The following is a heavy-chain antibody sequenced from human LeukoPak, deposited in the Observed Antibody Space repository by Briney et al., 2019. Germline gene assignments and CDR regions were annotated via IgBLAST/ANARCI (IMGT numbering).Heavy chain of an antibody. CDR2: IGAGGTFT. CDR1: GFTFSSYA. D-gene: IGHD3-16*01. J-gene: IGHJ4*02. V-gene: IGHV3-23*01. Sequence: PGGSLRLSCTASGFTFSSYAMNWVRQAPGKGLEWVSGIGAGGTFTYYADSVKGRFTISRDNSRNTLYLQMNSLRADDTAVYYCARRGAFYYDCWGQGTLVTVS. CDR3: ARRGAFYYDC.